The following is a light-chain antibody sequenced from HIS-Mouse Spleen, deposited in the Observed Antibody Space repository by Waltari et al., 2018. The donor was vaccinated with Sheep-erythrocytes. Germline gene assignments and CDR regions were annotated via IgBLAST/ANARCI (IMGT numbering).Light chain of an antibody. CDR3: QQYYSTPPT. CDR1: QSVLYSSNNKNY. CDR2: WAS. Sequence: DIVMTQSPDSLAVSLGERATINYKSSQSVLYSSNNKNYLAWYQQKPGQPPKLLIYWASTRESGVPDRFSGRGSGTDFTLTISSLQAEDVAVYYCQQYYSTPPTFGQGTKVEIK. J-gene: IGKJ1*01. V-gene: IGKV4-1*01.